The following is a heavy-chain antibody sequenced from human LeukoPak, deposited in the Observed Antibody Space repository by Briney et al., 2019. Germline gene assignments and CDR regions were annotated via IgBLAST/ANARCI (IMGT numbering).Heavy chain of an antibody. CDR3: AKDSNTAMVLSNFDY. Sequence: GGSLRLSCAASGFTFSSYAMSWVRQAPGKGLEWVSAISGSGGSTYYADSVKGRFTISRDNSENTLYLQMNSLRAEDTAVYYCAKDSNTAMVLSNFDYWGQGTLVTVSS. CDR2: ISGSGGST. V-gene: IGHV3-23*01. J-gene: IGHJ4*02. D-gene: IGHD5-18*01. CDR1: GFTFSSYA.